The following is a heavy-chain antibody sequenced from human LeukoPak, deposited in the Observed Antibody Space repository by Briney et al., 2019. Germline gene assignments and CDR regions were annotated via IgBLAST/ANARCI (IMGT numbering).Heavy chain of an antibody. CDR3: ARGRHSSSWYWISWFDP. V-gene: IGHV4-34*01. CDR1: GGSFSGYY. Sequence: SETLSLNCAVYGGSFSGYYWSWIRQPPGKGLEWIGEINHSGSTNYNPSLKSRVTISVDTSKNQFSLKLSSVTAADTAVYYCARGRHSSSWYWISWFDPWGQGTLATVSS. CDR2: INHSGST. D-gene: IGHD6-13*01. J-gene: IGHJ5*02.